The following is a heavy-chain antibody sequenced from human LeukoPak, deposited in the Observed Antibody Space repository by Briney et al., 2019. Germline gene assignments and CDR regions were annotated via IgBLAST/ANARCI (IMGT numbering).Heavy chain of an antibody. CDR2: INPNSGGT. CDR1: GYTFTGYY. J-gene: IGHJ4*02. Sequence: ASGKVSCKASGYTFTGYYMHWVRQAPGQGLEWMGWINPNSGGTNYAQKFQGRVTMTRDTSISTAYMELSRLRSDDTAVYYCARATYYYDSSGYYTGFDYWGQGTLVTVSS. CDR3: ARATYYYDSSGYYTGFDY. V-gene: IGHV1-2*02. D-gene: IGHD3-22*01.